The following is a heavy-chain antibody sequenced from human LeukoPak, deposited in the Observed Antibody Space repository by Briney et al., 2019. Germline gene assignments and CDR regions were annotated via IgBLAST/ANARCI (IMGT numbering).Heavy chain of an antibody. D-gene: IGHD6-13*01. V-gene: IGHV3-30*18. Sequence: GGSLRLSCAASGFTFSSYGMHWVRQAPGKGLEWVAVISYDGSNKYYADSVKGRFTISRDNSKNTLYLQMNSLRAEDTAVYYCAKSPYSGAAGTVDYWGQGTLVTVSS. CDR3: AKSPYSGAAGTVDY. CDR2: ISYDGSNK. J-gene: IGHJ4*02. CDR1: GFTFSSYG.